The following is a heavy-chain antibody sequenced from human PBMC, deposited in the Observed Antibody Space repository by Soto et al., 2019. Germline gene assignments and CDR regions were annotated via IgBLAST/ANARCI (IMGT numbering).Heavy chain of an antibody. CDR2: ISWNSGSI. Sequence: SLRLSCAASGFTFDDYAMHWVRQAPGKGLEWVSGISWNSGSIGYADSVKGRFTISRDNAKNSLYLQMNSLGAEDTALYYCAKESGGSSWCRVYYYYGMDVWGQGTTVTVSS. V-gene: IGHV3-9*01. CDR3: AKESGGSSWCRVYYYYGMDV. J-gene: IGHJ6*02. CDR1: GFTFDDYA. D-gene: IGHD2-15*01.